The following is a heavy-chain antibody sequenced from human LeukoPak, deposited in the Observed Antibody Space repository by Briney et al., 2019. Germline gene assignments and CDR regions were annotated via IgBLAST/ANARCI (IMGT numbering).Heavy chain of an antibody. J-gene: IGHJ4*02. CDR1: GSIFTSYW. V-gene: IGHV5-51*01. D-gene: IGHD6-6*01. Sequence: GASLQISCQGSGSIFTSYWIGWGRQLPGKGLEWMGIIYPGDSDTRYSPSFQGQVTISADKSISTAYLQWSSLKASDTAMYYCAGLPYSSSSGGYFDYWGQGTLVTVSS. CDR3: AGLPYSSSSGGYFDY. CDR2: IYPGDSDT.